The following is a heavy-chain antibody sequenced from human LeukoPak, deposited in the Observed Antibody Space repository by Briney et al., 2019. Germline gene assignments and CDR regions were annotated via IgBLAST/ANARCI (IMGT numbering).Heavy chain of an antibody. Sequence: GGSLRLSCAASGFTFSSYAMSWVRQAPGKGLEWVSYISSSGSTIYYADSVKGRFTISRDNAKNSLYLQMNSLRAEDTAVYYCARDRLYYDFWSGYSTVVDYWGQGTLVTVSS. CDR1: GFTFSSYA. CDR2: ISSSGSTI. J-gene: IGHJ4*02. V-gene: IGHV3-48*04. CDR3: ARDRLYYDFWSGYSTVVDY. D-gene: IGHD3-3*01.